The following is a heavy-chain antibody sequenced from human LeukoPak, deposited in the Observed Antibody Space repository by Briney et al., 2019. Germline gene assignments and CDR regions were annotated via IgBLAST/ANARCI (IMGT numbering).Heavy chain of an antibody. CDR1: GFTFSSYG. CDR2: IWYDGGNQ. J-gene: IGHJ4*02. D-gene: IGHD2-8*01. CDR3: AKDKGFCANGVCYRRGYFDY. Sequence: PGRSLRLSCAASGFTFSSYGMHWVRQAPGKGLEWVAVIWYDGGNQYYADSVKGRFTISRDNSKKSLYLQMNSLRTEDTALYYCAKDKGFCANGVCYRRGYFDYWGQGTLVAVSS. V-gene: IGHV3-33*03.